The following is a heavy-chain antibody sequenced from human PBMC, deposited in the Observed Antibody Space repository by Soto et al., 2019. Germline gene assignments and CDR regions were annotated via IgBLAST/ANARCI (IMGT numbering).Heavy chain of an antibody. J-gene: IGHJ6*03. CDR1: GGSISSYY. Sequence: PSETLSLTCTVSGGSISSYYWSWIRQPPGKGLEWIGYIYYSGSTNYNPSLKSRVTISVDTSKNQFSLKLSSVTAADTAVYYCARHNPYSGYYYYYYYYMDVWGKGTTVTVSS. CDR2: IYYSGST. D-gene: IGHD5-12*01. CDR3: ARHNPYSGYYYYYYYYMDV. V-gene: IGHV4-59*08.